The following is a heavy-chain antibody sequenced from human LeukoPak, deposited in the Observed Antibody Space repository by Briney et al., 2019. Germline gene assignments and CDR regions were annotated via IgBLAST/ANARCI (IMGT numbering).Heavy chain of an antibody. CDR1: GGSISSYY. J-gene: IGHJ6*03. CDR3: ARGGTVNYYYMDV. V-gene: IGHV4-4*07. D-gene: IGHD4-11*01. CDR2: IYTTGST. Sequence: PSETLSLTCTVSGGSISSYYWSWIRQPAGRGLEWIGRIYTTGSTNYNPSLKSRVTMSVDTSKNQFSLKLSSVTAADTAVYYCARGGTVNYYYMDVWGKGTTVTVSS.